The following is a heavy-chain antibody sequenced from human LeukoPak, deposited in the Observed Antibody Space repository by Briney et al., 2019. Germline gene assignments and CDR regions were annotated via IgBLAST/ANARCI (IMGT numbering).Heavy chain of an antibody. CDR1: GFTFSKDD. V-gene: IGHV3-13*01. Sequence: GRSLRLSCAASGFTFSKDDFHWVRQAPGEGLEWVAAIAVTGDTYYADSVKSRFTNSREDADSSLYLQMRRLGAGDTAMYYCTKEFCGSRAACAGGSYYDYWGRGALVTVSS. CDR3: TKEFCGSRAACAGGSYYDY. J-gene: IGHJ2*01. CDR2: IAVTGDT. D-gene: IGHD2-15*01.